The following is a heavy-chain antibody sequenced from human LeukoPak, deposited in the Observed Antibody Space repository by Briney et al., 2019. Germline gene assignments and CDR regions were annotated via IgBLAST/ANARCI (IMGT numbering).Heavy chain of an antibody. V-gene: IGHV3-23*01. CDR1: GFTFSSYA. J-gene: IGHJ6*02. CDR3: ARDEGYDILTGYYKYYGMDV. D-gene: IGHD3-9*01. CDR2: ISGSGGST. Sequence: GGSLRLSCAASGFTFSSYAMSWVRQAPGKGLEWVSAISGSGGSTYYADSVKGRFTISRDNSKNTLYLQMNSLRAEDTAVYYCARDEGYDILTGYYKYYGMDVWGQGTTVTVSS.